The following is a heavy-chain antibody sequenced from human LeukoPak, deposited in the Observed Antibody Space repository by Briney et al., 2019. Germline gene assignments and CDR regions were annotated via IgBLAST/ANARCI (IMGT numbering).Heavy chain of an antibody. CDR1: GGSISSYY. CDR2: IYYSGST. CDR3: ARGGDVVVTAISRGQVNYYYYYGMDV. J-gene: IGHJ6*02. D-gene: IGHD2-21*02. V-gene: IGHV4-59*01. Sequence: PSETLSLTCTVSGGSISSYYWSWIRQPPGKGLEWIGYIYYSGSTNYNPSLKSRVTISVDTSKNQFSLKLSSVTAADTAVYYCARGGDVVVTAISRGQVNYYYYYGMDVWGQGTTVTVSS.